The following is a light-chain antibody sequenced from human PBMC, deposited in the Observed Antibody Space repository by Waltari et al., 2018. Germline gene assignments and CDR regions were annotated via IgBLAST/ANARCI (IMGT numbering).Light chain of an antibody. Sequence: EIVLTQSPGTLSLSPGERATLSCRASQSVSRSLAWYQQKPGQAPRLLIYDASSRATGIPDRFRGSGSGTDFSLTISRLEPEDFAVYYCQKYVNLPATFGQGTKVEIK. V-gene: IGKV3-20*01. CDR3: QKYVNLPAT. J-gene: IGKJ1*01. CDR2: DAS. CDR1: QSVSRS.